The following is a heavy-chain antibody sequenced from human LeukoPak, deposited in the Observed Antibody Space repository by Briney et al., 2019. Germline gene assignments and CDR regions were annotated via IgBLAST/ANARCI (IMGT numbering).Heavy chain of an antibody. V-gene: IGHV1-2*02. CDR2: INPNSGGT. Sequence: GASVKVSCKASGYTFTGYYMHWVRQAPGQGLEWMGWINPNSGGTNYAQKFQGRVTMTRDTSISTAYMELSRLRSDDTAVYYCARGYGITIFGVVNPYYFDYWGQGTLVTVSS. J-gene: IGHJ4*02. CDR3: ARGYGITIFGVVNPYYFDY. D-gene: IGHD3-3*01. CDR1: GYTFTGYY.